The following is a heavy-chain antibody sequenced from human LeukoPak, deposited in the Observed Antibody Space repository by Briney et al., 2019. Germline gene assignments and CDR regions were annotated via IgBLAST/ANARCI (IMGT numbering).Heavy chain of an antibody. CDR2: INAGNGNT. J-gene: IGHJ6*02. CDR3: ARDYYGSGSYLFTFRYYYYGMDV. Sequence: ASVKVSCTASGYTFTSYYMHWVRQAPGQRLEWMEWINAGNGNTKYSQKFQGRVTITRDTSASTAYMELSSLRSEDTAVYYCARDYYGSGSYLFTFRYYYYGMDVWGQGTTVTVSS. D-gene: IGHD3-10*01. CDR1: GYTFTSYY. V-gene: IGHV1-3*01.